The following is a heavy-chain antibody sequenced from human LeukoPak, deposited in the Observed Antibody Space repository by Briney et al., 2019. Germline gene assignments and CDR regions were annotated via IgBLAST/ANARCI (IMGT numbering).Heavy chain of an antibody. CDR1: GYSFTSYW. J-gene: IGHJ4*02. D-gene: IGHD2-15*01. CDR2: IYPGDSDT. Sequence: GESLKISCKGSGYSFTSYWIGWVRQMPGKGLEWMGIIYPGDSDTRYSPSFQGQVTISADKSISTAYLQWSSLKASDTAMYYCASPTGGYCSGGSCYSPLLWGQGTLVTVSS. CDR3: ASPTGGYCSGGSCYSPLL. V-gene: IGHV5-51*01.